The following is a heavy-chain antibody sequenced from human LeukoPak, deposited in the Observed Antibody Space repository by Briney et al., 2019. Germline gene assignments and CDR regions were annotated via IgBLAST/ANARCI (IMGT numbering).Heavy chain of an antibody. CDR2: INAGNGNT. V-gene: IGHV1-3*01. CDR3: ARAASGGAAAANYYYGMDV. CDR1: GYTFTSYA. J-gene: IGHJ6*02. Sequence: ASVKVSCKASGYTFTSYAMHWVRQAPGQRLEWMGWINAGNGNTKYSQKFQGRVTITADESTSTAYMELSSLRSEDTAVYYCARAASGGAAAANYYYGMDVWGQGTTVTVSS. D-gene: IGHD2-15*01.